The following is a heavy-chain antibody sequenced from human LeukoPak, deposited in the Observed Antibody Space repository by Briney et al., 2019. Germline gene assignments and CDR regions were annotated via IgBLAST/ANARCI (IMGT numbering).Heavy chain of an antibody. V-gene: IGHV3-49*03. Sequence: GGSLRLSCAASGFTFSDYYMSWFRQAPGKGLEWIGFIRSKVYHGTIEYAASVKGRFTISRDDSKSIAYLQMNSLKTEDTAVYYCTNSLGGELTWGQGTLVTVSS. CDR3: TNSLGGELT. CDR2: IRSKVYHGTI. CDR1: GFTFSDYY. J-gene: IGHJ5*02. D-gene: IGHD1-26*01.